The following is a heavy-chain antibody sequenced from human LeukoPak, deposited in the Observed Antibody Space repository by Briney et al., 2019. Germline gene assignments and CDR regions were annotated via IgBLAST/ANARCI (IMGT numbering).Heavy chain of an antibody. J-gene: IGHJ6*02. D-gene: IGHD2-2*02. CDR3: SRSGLTGMRRYPRADYYYYGMDV. CDR2: INYNGEIA. V-gene: IGHV4-34*01. Sequence: SETLSLTCAVPGGSFSGYLWSWLRQPPGKGLEWVGEINYNGEIANYNPSLKSRVTISVDTSKNQFSLRLTSVTAADSAVYYCSRSGLTGMRRYPRADYYYYGMDVWGQGTAVTVSS. CDR1: GGSFSGYL.